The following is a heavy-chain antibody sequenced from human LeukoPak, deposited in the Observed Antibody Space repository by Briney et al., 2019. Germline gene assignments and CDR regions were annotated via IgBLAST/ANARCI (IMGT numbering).Heavy chain of an antibody. V-gene: IGHV4-59*08. CDR3: ARRRYCSSTSCYGGAFDI. Sequence: SETLSLTCTVSGGSISSYYWSWIRQPPGKGLEWIGYIYDSGSTNYNPSLKSRVTISVDTSKNQFSLKLSSVTAADTAVYYCARRRYCSSTSCYGGAFDIWGQGTMVTVSS. J-gene: IGHJ3*02. CDR1: GGSISSYY. CDR2: IYDSGST. D-gene: IGHD2-2*01.